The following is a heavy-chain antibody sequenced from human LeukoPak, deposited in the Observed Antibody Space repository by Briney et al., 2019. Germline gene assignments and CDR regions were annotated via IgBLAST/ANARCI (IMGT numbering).Heavy chain of an antibody. V-gene: IGHV3-23*01. CDR1: GFTFSSYA. CDR2: ITGSGGRT. D-gene: IGHD2-2*01. Sequence: GGSLRLSCAGSGFTFSSYAMSWVRQAPGKGLEWVSSITGSGGRTYYADSVKGRFTISRDNSKNTPYLQMNSLRADETAVYYCASRPGADIGPLDYWGQGTLVSVSS. CDR3: ASRPGADIGPLDY. J-gene: IGHJ4*02.